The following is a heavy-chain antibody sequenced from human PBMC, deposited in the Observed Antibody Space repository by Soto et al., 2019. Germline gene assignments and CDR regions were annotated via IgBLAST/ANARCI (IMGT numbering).Heavy chain of an antibody. CDR1: GFTFSSYG. CDR2: ISYDGSNK. J-gene: IGHJ6*02. Sequence: GGSLRLSCAASGFTFSSYGMHWARQAPGKGLEWVAVISYDGSNKYYADSVKGRFTISRDNSKNTLYLQMNSLRAEDTAVYYCAKDLSSSWPSYYYGMDVWGQGTTVTVSS. V-gene: IGHV3-30*18. D-gene: IGHD6-13*01. CDR3: AKDLSSSWPSYYYGMDV.